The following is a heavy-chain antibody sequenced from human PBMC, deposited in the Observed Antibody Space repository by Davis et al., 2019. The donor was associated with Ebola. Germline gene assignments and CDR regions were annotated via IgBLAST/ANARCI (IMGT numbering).Heavy chain of an antibody. CDR1: GGSISSGGYY. CDR3: AREIVVVPAAIQGDWFDP. Sequence: SETLSLTCAVSGGSISSGGYYWSWIRQHPGKGLEWIGYIYYSGSTYYNPSLKSRVTISVDTSKNQFSLKLSSVTAADTAVYYCAREIVVVPAAIQGDWFDPWGQGTLVTVSS. J-gene: IGHJ5*02. CDR2: IYYSGST. D-gene: IGHD2-2*02. V-gene: IGHV4-31*11.